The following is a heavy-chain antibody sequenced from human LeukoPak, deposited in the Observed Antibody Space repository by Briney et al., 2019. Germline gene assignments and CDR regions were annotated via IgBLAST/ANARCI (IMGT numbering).Heavy chain of an antibody. CDR3: ATTPVTNYYYYGLDV. CDR1: GASISTYY. J-gene: IGHJ6*02. CDR2: IHYSGST. V-gene: IGHV4-59*01. D-gene: IGHD4-17*01. Sequence: SETLSLTCTVSGASISTYYWSWMRQPPGKGLEWIGFIHYSGSTNYNPSLKSRVTISVDTSKNHISLNLSSVTAADTAVYYCATTPVTNYYYYGLDVWGQGTTVTVSS.